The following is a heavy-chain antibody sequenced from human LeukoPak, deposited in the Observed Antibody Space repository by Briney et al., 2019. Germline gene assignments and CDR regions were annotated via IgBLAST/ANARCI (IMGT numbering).Heavy chain of an antibody. CDR3: ARDVGDGSGSSSSIFDY. V-gene: IGHV4-59*01. CDR1: GGSISSYY. D-gene: IGHD3-10*01. J-gene: IGHJ4*02. Sequence: SETLSLTCTVSGGSISSYYWSWIRQPSGKGLEWIGYIYYSGSTNYNPSLKSRVTISVDTSKNQFSLKLSSVTAADTAVYYCARDVGDGSGSSSSIFDYWGQGTLVTVSS. CDR2: IYYSGST.